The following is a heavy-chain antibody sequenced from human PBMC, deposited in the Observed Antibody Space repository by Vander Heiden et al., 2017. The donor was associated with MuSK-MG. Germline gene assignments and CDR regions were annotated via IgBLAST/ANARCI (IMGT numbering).Heavy chain of an antibody. Sequence: EVQLVQSGAEVNKPGESRKIPCKGSGYSFSTYWSAWVRQMPGKGLEWMGIVSPADPVIRYRPSFQGQVPIAAYKSISTASLQCTRLKASDTAVYYCARGDGGSSDYEHFVYWG. CDR3: ARGDGGSSDYEHFVY. V-gene: IGHV5-51*03. CDR2: VSPADPVI. CDR1: GYSFSTYW. D-gene: IGHD5-12*01. J-gene: IGHJ4*01.